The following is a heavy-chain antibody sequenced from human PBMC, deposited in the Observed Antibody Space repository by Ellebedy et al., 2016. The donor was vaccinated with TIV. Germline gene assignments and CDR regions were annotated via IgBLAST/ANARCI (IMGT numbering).Heavy chain of an antibody. CDR2: IVVGSGNT. CDR1: GFTFTSSA. Sequence: ASVKVSCKASGFTFTSSAVQWVRQARGQRLEWIGWIVVGSGNTNYAQKFQERVTMTRDTSTSTVYMELSSLRSEDTAVYYCARVTDTAMATLDYWGQGTLVTVSS. CDR3: ARVTDTAMATLDY. D-gene: IGHD5-18*01. J-gene: IGHJ4*02. V-gene: IGHV1-58*01.